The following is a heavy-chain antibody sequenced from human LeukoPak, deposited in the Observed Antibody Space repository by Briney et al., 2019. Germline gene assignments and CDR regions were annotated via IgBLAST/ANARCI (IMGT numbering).Heavy chain of an antibody. Sequence: ASVKVSCKASGYTFTSYGIDWVRQAPGQGLEWMGWISTYNGNTDHAQKFQGRVTMTTDTSTSTAYMELRSLTSDDTAVYYCARPLWFGESPLGIWGQGTLVTVSS. CDR2: ISTYNGNT. CDR3: ARPLWFGESPLGI. D-gene: IGHD3-10*01. J-gene: IGHJ4*02. CDR1: GYTFTSYG. V-gene: IGHV1-18*01.